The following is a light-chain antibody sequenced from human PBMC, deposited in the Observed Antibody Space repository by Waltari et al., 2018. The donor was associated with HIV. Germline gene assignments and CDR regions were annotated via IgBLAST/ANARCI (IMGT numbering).Light chain of an antibody. CDR3: QSADSSGTYPVV. J-gene: IGLJ2*01. Sequence: SYELTQPPSVSVSPGQTARITCSGDALPKKYAYLYQQKPGQAPVVVIYKDSERPSGIPELFSGSSSGTTVTLTISGVQAEDEADYYCQSADSSGTYPVVFGGGTKLTVL. CDR1: ALPKKY. V-gene: IGLV3-25*03. CDR2: KDS.